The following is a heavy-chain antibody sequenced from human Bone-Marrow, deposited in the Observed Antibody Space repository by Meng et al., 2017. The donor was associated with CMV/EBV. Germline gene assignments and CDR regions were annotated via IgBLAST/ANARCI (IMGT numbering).Heavy chain of an antibody. V-gene: IGHV1-69*06. CDR3: ARDGDLGYCSGGSCYGAIDY. Sequence: SYAISWVRQAPGQGLEWMGGIIPIFGAANYAQKFQGRVTITADKSTSTAYMELSSLRSEDTAVYYCARDGDLGYCSGGSCYGAIDYWGQGTLVTVSS. CDR1: SYA. D-gene: IGHD2-15*01. CDR2: IIPIFGAA. J-gene: IGHJ4*02.